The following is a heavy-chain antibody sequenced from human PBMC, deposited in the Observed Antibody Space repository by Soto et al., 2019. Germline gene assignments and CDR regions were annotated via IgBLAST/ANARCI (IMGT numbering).Heavy chain of an antibody. J-gene: IGHJ4*02. CDR1: GGSVSSGSYY. V-gene: IGHV4-61*01. Sequence: PSETLSLTCTVSGGSVSSGSYYWSWIRQPPGKGLEWIGYIYYSGSTNYNPSLKSRVTISVDTSKNQFSLKLSSVTAADTAVYYCATGGSYYPPYFDYWGQGTLVTVSS. CDR3: ATGGSYYPPYFDY. CDR2: IYYSGST. D-gene: IGHD1-26*01.